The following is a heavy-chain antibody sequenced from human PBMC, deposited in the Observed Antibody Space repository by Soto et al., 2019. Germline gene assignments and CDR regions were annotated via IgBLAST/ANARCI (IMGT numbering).Heavy chain of an antibody. V-gene: IGHV1-18*01. CDR2: ISAYSGNT. CDR3: ARDFYQSSGYCDY. D-gene: IGHD3-22*01. CDR1: GYTFSSYG. Sequence: QVQLVQSGAEVKKPGASVKVSCKAYGYTFSSYGLSWVRQAPGQGLEWMGWISAYSGNTVYTQRFKCRLTMATDTYTGTAYMELRSLRSDDTAVYYCARDFYQSSGYCDYWGQGTLVTVSS. J-gene: IGHJ4*02.